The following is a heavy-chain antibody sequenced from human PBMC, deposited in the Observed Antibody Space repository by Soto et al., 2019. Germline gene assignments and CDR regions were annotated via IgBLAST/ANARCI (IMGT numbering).Heavy chain of an antibody. CDR3: ARDRESEH. V-gene: IGHV3-21*01. J-gene: IGHJ1*01. D-gene: IGHD3-10*01. CDR1: GFIIITYT. Sequence: PGGPLIFSSVPGGFIIITYTLYWVRQAPGKGLEWVSSISSGSSYIYYADSVKGRFTISRDNAKNSLYLQMNSLRSEDTALYYCARDRESEHWGQGTLVTVSS. CDR2: ISSGSSYI.